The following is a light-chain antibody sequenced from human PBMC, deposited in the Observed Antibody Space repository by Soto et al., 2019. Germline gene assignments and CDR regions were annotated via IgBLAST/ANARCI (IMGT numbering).Light chain of an antibody. CDR2: GNS. J-gene: IGLJ1*01. CDR1: SSNIGAGYD. CDR3: QSYDSSLSGYV. V-gene: IGLV1-40*01. Sequence: QSVLTQPPSVSGAPGQRVTISCTGSSSNIGAGYDVHWYQQLPGTAPKLLIYGNSNRPSGVPDRFSGSKSGTSASLAITGLQAEDEADYYCQSYDSSLSGYVLGRGT.